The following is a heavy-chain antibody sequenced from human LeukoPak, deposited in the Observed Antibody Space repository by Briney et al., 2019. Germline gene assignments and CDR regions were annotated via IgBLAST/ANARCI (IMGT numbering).Heavy chain of an antibody. V-gene: IGHV4-4*07. CDR3: ARVRVVGYYGSGSYISRENYFDY. CDR2: IYTSGST. Sequence: SGTLSLTCTVSGGSISSYYWSWIRQPAGKGLEWIGRIYTSGSTNYNPSLKSRVTMSVDTSKNQFSLKLSSVTAADTAVYYCARVRVVGYYGSGSYISRENYFDYWGQGTLVTVSS. D-gene: IGHD3-10*01. J-gene: IGHJ4*02. CDR1: GGSISSYY.